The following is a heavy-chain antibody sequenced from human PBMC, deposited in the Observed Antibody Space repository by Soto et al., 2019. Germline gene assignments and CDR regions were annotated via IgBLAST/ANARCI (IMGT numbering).Heavy chain of an antibody. CDR3: ARGPNYSNYIAYYYGMDV. CDR2: INAGNGNT. D-gene: IGHD4-4*01. V-gene: IGHV1-3*01. CDR1: GYTFTSYA. J-gene: IGHJ6*02. Sequence: GASVKVSCKASGYTFTSYAMHWVRQAPGQRLEWMGWINAGNGNTKYSQKFQGRVTITRDTSASTAYMELSSLRSGDTAVYYCARGPNYSNYIAYYYGMDVWGQGTTVTVSS.